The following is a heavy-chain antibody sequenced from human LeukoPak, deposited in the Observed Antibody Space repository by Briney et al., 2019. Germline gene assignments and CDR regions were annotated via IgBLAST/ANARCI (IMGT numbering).Heavy chain of an antibody. V-gene: IGHV3-7*01. D-gene: IGHD3-3*01. Sequence: PGGSLRLSCAASGFSFSSYWMTWVRQAPGKGLEWVANIKQDGTEKYSVDSVKGRFTISRDNAKNSLYLQMNSVRAEDTAVYYRVRDFRFLDDYWGQGTLVSVSS. CDR1: GFSFSSYW. CDR3: VRDFRFLDDY. J-gene: IGHJ4*02. CDR2: IKQDGTEK.